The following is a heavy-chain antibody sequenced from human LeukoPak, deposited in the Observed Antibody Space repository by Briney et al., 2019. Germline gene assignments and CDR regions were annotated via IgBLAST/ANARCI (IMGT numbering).Heavy chain of an antibody. D-gene: IGHD1-26*01. Sequence: GESLKISCKGSGYSFTSYWIGWVRQMPGKGLEWMGIIYPGDSDTRYSPSFQGQVTISADKSISTAYLQWSSLKASDTAMYYCARSSPIVGATWGVTYPTHGYFDYWGQGTLVTVSS. CDR3: ARSSPIVGATWGVTYPTHGYFDY. J-gene: IGHJ4*02. V-gene: IGHV5-51*01. CDR1: GYSFTSYW. CDR2: IYPGDSDT.